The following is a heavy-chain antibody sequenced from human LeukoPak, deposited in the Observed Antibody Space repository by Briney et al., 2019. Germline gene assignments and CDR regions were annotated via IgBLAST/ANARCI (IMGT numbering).Heavy chain of an antibody. D-gene: IGHD3-10*01. CDR2: LGGASESI. CDR1: GFIFSNYA. V-gene: IGHV3-23*01. CDR3: ARRWLGDPYGMDV. J-gene: IGHJ6*02. Sequence: GGSLRLSCAASGFIFSNYAMTWVRQAPGKGLEWVSILGGASESIYYADSVKGRFTVSRDNSKDTLYLQMNSLRGEDTALYYCARRWLGDPYGMDVWGQGTTVTVSS.